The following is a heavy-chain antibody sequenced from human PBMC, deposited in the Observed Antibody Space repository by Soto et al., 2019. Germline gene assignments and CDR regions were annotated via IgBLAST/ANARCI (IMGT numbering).Heavy chain of an antibody. D-gene: IGHD1-1*01. Sequence: SETLALTCTGSGGAISRYSWSWIRQPPGKGLEWIGYIYYSGSTNYNPSLKSRVTISVDTSKNQFSLKLSSVTAADTAVYYCAIRNWDDFDYWGQGTLVTVSS. J-gene: IGHJ4*02. CDR1: GGAISRYS. V-gene: IGHV4-59*01. CDR3: AIRNWDDFDY. CDR2: IYYSGST.